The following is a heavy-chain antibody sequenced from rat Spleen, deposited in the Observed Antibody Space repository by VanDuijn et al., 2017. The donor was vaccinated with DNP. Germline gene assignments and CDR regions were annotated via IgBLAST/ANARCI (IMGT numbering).Heavy chain of an antibody. V-gene: IGHV2-41*01. J-gene: IGHJ2*01. CDR3: ARDWDGYNIDY. Sequence: QVQLKESGPGLAQPSQTLSLTCTVPRLSLTSHNVPSSRQPPGTGLDWMGLIGNTGSTRYNSVLRSRLSISKDTSKSQVFLQMNSLQPEDTATYYCARDWDGYNIDYWGQGVMVTVSS. CDR2: IGNTGST. CDR1: RLSLTSHN. D-gene: IGHD4-1*01.